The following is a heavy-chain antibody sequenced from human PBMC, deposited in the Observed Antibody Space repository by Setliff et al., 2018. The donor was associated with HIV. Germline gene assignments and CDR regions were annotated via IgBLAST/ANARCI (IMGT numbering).Heavy chain of an antibody. Sequence: SETLSLTCTVSGGSISSSSYYWGWIRQPPGKGLEWIGSFYYSGNTYCNPSLKSRVTISVDASRNQFSLKLSSVTAADTAVYYCAREPDSIPYDYWGQGTLVTVSS. D-gene: IGHD4-4*01. V-gene: IGHV4-39*07. CDR3: AREPDSIPYDY. J-gene: IGHJ4*02. CDR1: GGSISSSSYY. CDR2: FYYSGNT.